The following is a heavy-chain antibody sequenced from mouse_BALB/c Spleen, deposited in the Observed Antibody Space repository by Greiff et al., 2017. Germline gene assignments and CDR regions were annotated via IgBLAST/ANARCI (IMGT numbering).Heavy chain of an antibody. CDR2: ISDGGSYT. D-gene: IGHD2-10*02. J-gene: IGHJ4*01. CDR1: GFTFSDYY. Sequence: DVKLVESGGGLVKPGGSLKLSCAASGFTFSDYYMYWVRQTPEKRLEWVATISDGGSYTYYPDSVKGRFTISRDNAKNNLYLQMSSLKSEDTAMYYCARDKYGNSWAMDYWGQGTSVTVSS. CDR3: ARDKYGNSWAMDY. V-gene: IGHV5-4*02.